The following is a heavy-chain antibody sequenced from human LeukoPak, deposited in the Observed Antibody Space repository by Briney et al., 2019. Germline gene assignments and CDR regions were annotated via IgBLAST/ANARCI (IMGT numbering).Heavy chain of an antibody. CDR1: GGSFSGYY. D-gene: IGHD4-17*01. J-gene: IGHJ1*01. CDR2: INHSGST. Sequence: PSETLSLTCAVYGGSFSGYYWSWIRQPPGKGLEWIGEINHSGSTNYNPSLKSRVTISVDTSKNQFSLKLGSVTAADTAVYYCARGPLGSTVTTRAQYFQQWGQGTLVTVSS. V-gene: IGHV4-34*01. CDR3: ARGPLGSTVTTRAQYFQQ.